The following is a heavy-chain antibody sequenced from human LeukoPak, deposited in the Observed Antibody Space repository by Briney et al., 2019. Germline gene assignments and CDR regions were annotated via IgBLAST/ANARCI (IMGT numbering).Heavy chain of an antibody. CDR1: GFTISDYY. Sequence: SGRSLRLSCAASGFTISDYYMSWIRQAPGKGQEWVSYISGSSSYTDYANSVKGRFIISRDNSKNTLYLQMNSLRAEDTAVYYCARAPDSHIVVVPAALDYWGQGTLVTVSS. V-gene: IGHV3-11*06. CDR3: ARAPDSHIVVVPAALDY. J-gene: IGHJ4*02. CDR2: ISGSSSYT. D-gene: IGHD2-2*01.